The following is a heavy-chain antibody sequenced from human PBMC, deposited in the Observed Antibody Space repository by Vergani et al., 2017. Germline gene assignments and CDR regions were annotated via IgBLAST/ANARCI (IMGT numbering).Heavy chain of an antibody. CDR1: GFSLSNARMG. J-gene: IGHJ6*02. Sequence: QVTLKESGPVLVKPTETLTLTCTVSGFSLSNARMGVSWIRQPPGKALEWLAHIFSNDEKSYSTSLKSRLTISKDTSKSQVVLTMTNMDPVDTATYYCARIPRQRYSYGSYYDYGMDVWGQGTTVTVSS. CDR3: ARIPRQRYSYGSYYDYGMDV. D-gene: IGHD5-18*01. CDR2: IFSNDEK. V-gene: IGHV2-26*01.